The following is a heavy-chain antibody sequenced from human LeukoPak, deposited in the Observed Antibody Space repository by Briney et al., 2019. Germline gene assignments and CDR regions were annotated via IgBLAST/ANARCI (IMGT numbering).Heavy chain of an antibody. CDR1: GFTISSYA. J-gene: IGHJ4*02. D-gene: IGHD4-17*01. V-gene: IGHV3-23*01. CDR3: AKDRHDYGDYPGPLAY. CDR2: ISGSGGGT. Sequence: GGSLTLSCAASGFTISSYAMSWVRHAPGKGLELVSTISGSGGGTYYADSVKGRFTISRDNSKNTLYMQMNSLRAEDTAVYYCAKDRHDYGDYPGPLAYWGQGTLVTVSS.